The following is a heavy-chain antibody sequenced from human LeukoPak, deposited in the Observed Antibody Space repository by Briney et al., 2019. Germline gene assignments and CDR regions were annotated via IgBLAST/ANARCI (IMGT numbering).Heavy chain of an antibody. J-gene: IGHJ4*02. V-gene: IGHV3-30*02. CDR3: ARRKIAAAGTEGGKYFDY. CDR2: IRYDGSNK. CDR1: GFTFSSYG. Sequence: GGSLRLSCAASGFTFSSYGMHWVRQAPGKGLEWVAFIRYDGSNKYYADSVKGRFTISRDNSKNTLYLQMNSLRAEDTAVYYCARRKIAAAGTEGGKYFDYWGQGTLVTVSS. D-gene: IGHD6-13*01.